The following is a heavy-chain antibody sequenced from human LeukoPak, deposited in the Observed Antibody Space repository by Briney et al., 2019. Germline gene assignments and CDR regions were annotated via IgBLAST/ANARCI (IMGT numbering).Heavy chain of an antibody. CDR2: ISGDGGST. D-gene: IGHD3-22*01. CDR1: GFTFDDYA. Sequence: GGSLRLSCAASGFTFDDYAMHWVRQAPGKGLEWVSLISGDGGSTYYADSAKGRFTISRDNSKNSLYLQMNSLRTEDTALYYCAKDIEYDSSGYYLDPEYYFDYWGQGTLVTVSS. CDR3: AKDIEYDSSGYYLDPEYYFDY. J-gene: IGHJ4*02. V-gene: IGHV3-43*02.